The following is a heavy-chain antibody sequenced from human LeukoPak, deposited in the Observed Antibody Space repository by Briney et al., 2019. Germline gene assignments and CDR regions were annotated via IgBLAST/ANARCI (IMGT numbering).Heavy chain of an antibody. CDR1: GFTFSDYW. Sequence: GGSLRLSCAASGFTFSDYWMTWARQAPGKGLEWVANIKQDGSEKFYVDSVKGRFTISRDNTKTSLYLQMSSLRAEDTAVYFCARDRIYYDISTGYVPLDYWGLGTLVTVSS. CDR2: IKQDGSEK. J-gene: IGHJ4*02. D-gene: IGHD3-9*01. CDR3: ARDRIYYDISTGYVPLDY. V-gene: IGHV3-7*01.